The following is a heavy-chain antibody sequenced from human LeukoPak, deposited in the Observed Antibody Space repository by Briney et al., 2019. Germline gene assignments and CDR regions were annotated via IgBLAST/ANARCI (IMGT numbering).Heavy chain of an antibody. CDR3: AKDLRNFWSGYYSGDY. CDR2: ISYSSTYI. Sequence: GGSLRLSCAASGFNFSDYGMSWVRQPPGKGLEWVSSISYSSTYISSADSVKGRFTISRDNVKNSLYLQINSLRAEDTAVYYCAKDLRNFWSGYYSGDYWGQGTLVTVSS. D-gene: IGHD3-3*01. CDR1: GFNFSDYG. J-gene: IGHJ4*02. V-gene: IGHV3-21*01.